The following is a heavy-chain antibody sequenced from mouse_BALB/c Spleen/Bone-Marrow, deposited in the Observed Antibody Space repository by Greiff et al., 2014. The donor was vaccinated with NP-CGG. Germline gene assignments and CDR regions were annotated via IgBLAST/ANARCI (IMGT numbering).Heavy chain of an antibody. CDR3: AYYVYGYYFDY. Sequence: EVQLQQSGAELVKPGASVKLSCTASGFNIKDTYMHWVKQRPEQGLEWIGRIDPANGNTKYDPKFQGKATITADTSSNTAYLQLSSLTSEDTAVYYCAYYVYGYYFDYWGQGIPLTVSS. J-gene: IGHJ2*01. D-gene: IGHD2-2*01. CDR2: IDPANGNT. V-gene: IGHV14-3*02. CDR1: GFNIKDTY.